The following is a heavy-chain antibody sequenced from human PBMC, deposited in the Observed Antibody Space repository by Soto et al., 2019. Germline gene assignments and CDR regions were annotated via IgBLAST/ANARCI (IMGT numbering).Heavy chain of an antibody. CDR1: GYTSTSYA. Sequence: QVQLVQSGAEVKKPGASVKVSCKASGYTSTSYAMHWVRQAPGQRLEWMGWINAGNGNTKYSQKFQGRVTITRDTSASTAYMVLSSLRSEDTAVYYCARGQLGVVSWFEPWGQGTLVTVSS. J-gene: IGHJ5*02. D-gene: IGHD6-6*01. V-gene: IGHV1-3*01. CDR2: INAGNGNT. CDR3: ARGQLGVVSWFEP.